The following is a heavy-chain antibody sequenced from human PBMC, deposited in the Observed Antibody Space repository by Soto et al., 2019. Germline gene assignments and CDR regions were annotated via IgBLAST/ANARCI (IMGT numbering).Heavy chain of an antibody. CDR3: ARVSLWTGYTSSWYDY. V-gene: IGHV1-69*13. CDR2: IIPIFGTA. Sequence: SVKVSCKASGGTFSSYVISWVRQAPGQGLEWMGGIIPIFGTANYAQKFQGRVTITADESTTTAYMELSSLRFEDTAVYYCARVSLWTGYTSSWYDYWGQGTLVTVSS. D-gene: IGHD6-13*01. CDR1: GGTFSSYV. J-gene: IGHJ4*02.